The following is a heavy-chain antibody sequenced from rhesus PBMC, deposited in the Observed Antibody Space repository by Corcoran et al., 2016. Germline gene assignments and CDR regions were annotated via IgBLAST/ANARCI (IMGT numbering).Heavy chain of an antibody. V-gene: IGHV2S1*01. Sequence: QVTLKESGPALVKPTQTLTLTCPFPGFSLSTSGMGVVLIRLPPGKALEWLASIYWDDDKYYSTSLKSRLTISKDTSKNQVVLTMTNMDPVDTATYYCARGPVDTVGTRFDYWGQGVLVTVSS. CDR3: ARGPVDTVGTRFDY. D-gene: IGHD5-30*01. CDR2: IYWDDDK. CDR1: GFSLSTSGMG. J-gene: IGHJ4*01.